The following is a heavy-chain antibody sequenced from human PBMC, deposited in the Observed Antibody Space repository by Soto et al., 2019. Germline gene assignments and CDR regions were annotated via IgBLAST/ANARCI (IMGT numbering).Heavy chain of an antibody. CDR2: ISYDGSNK. CDR3: AKDSDIVATITGIDY. V-gene: IGHV3-30*18. Sequence: GVPLILSWAASGFTFSNYGMHLVRQAPGKGLEWVAVISYDGSNKYYADSVKGRFTISRDNSKNTLYLQMNSLRAEDTAVYYCAKDSDIVATITGIDYWGQGTLVTVSS. J-gene: IGHJ4*02. CDR1: GFTFSNYG. D-gene: IGHD5-12*01.